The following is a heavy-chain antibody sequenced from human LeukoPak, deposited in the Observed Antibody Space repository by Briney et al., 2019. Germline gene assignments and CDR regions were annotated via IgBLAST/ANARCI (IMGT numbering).Heavy chain of an antibody. D-gene: IGHD1-26*01. CDR2: IKQDGSEK. J-gene: IGHJ4*02. CDR1: GFTFSSYW. V-gene: IGHV3-7*01. Sequence: GGSLRLSCAASGFTFSSYWMSWVRQAPGKGLEWVANIKQDGSEKYYVDSVRGRFTISRDNAKNSLYLQMNSLRAEDTAVYYCARDPYKGATTTSPIDYWGQGTLVTVSS. CDR3: ARDPYKGATTTSPIDY.